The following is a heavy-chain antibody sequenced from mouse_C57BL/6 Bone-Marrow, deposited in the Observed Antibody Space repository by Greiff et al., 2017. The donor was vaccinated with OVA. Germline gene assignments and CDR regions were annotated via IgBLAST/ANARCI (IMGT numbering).Heavy chain of an antibody. V-gene: IGHV1-55*01. J-gene: IGHJ4*01. CDR1: GYTFTSYW. CDR2: IYPGSGST. CDR3: AIIWFYYAMDY. D-gene: IGHD2-2*01. Sequence: QVQLQQPGAELVKPGASVKMSCKASGYTFTSYWITWVKQRPGQGLEWIGDIYPGSGSTNYNEKFKSKATLTVDTSSSTAYMQLSSLTSEDSAGYYCAIIWFYYAMDYWGQGTSVTVSS.